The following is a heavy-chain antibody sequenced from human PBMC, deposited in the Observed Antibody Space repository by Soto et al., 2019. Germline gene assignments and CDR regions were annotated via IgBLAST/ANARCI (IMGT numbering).Heavy chain of an antibody. J-gene: IGHJ6*01. CDR3: ATISGTSSHGEIYALDV. V-gene: IGHV1-2*02. CDR1: GYVFVDSY. Sequence: QLHLEQSGAELKKPGASVTVSCKASGYVFVDSYIHWGRQAPGQGLEWLGWINPKTGVTFCEETYRDRGNLTSDRSLRTAYIDLKSLRRDDTAAYYCATISGTSSHGEIYALDVWGQGTTVTVSS. D-gene: IGHD3-16*01. CDR2: INPKTGVT.